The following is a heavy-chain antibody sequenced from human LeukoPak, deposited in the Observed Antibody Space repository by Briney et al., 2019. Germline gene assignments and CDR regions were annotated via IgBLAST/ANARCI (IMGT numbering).Heavy chain of an antibody. J-gene: IGHJ4*02. CDR3: ARFESYLDY. D-gene: IGHD3-9*01. CDR1: GFTFSSYE. CDR2: ISSSSSTI. V-gene: IGHV3-48*01. Sequence: GGSLRLSCAASGFTFSSYEMNWVRQAPGKGLEWVSYISSSSSTIYYADSVKGRFTISGDNAKNSLYLQMNSLRAEDTAAYYCARFESYLDYWGQGTLVTVSS.